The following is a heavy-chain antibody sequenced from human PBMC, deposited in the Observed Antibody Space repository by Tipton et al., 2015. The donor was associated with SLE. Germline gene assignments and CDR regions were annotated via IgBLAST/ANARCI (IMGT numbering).Heavy chain of an antibody. CDR1: GYSISAGYY. CDR3: ANYRRDSGWYVLDY. CDR2: IYYSGTT. J-gene: IGHJ4*02. Sequence: PGLVKPSETLSLKCAVSGYSISAGYYWGWVRQPPGKGLEWIGAIYYSGTTFYNPSFKSRVTISVDTSKNEFPLKLSSVTAADTAIYYCANYRRDSGWYVLDYWGQGTLVTVSS. D-gene: IGHD6-19*01. V-gene: IGHV4-38-2*01.